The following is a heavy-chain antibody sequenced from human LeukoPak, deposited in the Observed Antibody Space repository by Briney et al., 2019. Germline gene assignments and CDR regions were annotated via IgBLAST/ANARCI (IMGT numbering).Heavy chain of an antibody. J-gene: IGHJ4*02. CDR1: GFTFSSYA. CDR3: AKDLGGSATTV. D-gene: IGHD2-2*01. V-gene: IGHV3-30*04. CDR2: ISYDGSNK. Sequence: GRSLRLSCAASGFTFSSYAMHWVRQAPGKGLEWVAVISYDGSNKYYADSVKGRFTISRDNAKNSLFLQMNSLRVEDTALYYCAKDLGGSATTVWGQGTLVTVSS.